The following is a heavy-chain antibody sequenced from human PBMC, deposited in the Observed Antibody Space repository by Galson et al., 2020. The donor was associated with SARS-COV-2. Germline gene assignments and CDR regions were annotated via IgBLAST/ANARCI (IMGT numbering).Heavy chain of an antibody. V-gene: IGHV1-46*01. CDR1: GYTFTSYY. D-gene: IGHD3-16*02. CDR2: INPSGGST. CDR3: ARGVGGYDYVWGRYRPSLNWFDP. Sequence: ASVKVSCKASGYTFTSYYMHWVRQAPGQGLEGMGIINPSGGSTSYAQKFQGRVTITRDTSTSTVYMELSSLRSEDTAVYYCARGVGGYDYVWGRYRPSLNWFDPWGQGTLVTVSS. J-gene: IGHJ5*02.